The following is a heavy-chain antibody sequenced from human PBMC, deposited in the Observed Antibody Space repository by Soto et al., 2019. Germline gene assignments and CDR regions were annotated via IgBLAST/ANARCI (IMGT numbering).Heavy chain of an antibody. CDR1: GGSISSYY. V-gene: IGHV4-59*01. CDR2: IYYSGST. CDR3: ASETYYYDSSGSTAGRYFDY. D-gene: IGHD3-22*01. Sequence: SETLSLTCTVSGGSISSYYWSWIRQPPGKGLEWIGYIYYSGSTNYNPSPKSRVTISVDTSKNQFSLKLSSVTAADTAVYYCASETYYYDSSGSTAGRYFDYWGQGTLVTVSS. J-gene: IGHJ4*02.